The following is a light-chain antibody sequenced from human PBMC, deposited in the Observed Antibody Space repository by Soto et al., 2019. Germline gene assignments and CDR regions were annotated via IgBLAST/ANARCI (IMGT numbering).Light chain of an antibody. Sequence: DIQMTQSPSSLSASVGDRVTITCRASQSISSYLNWYQQKPGKAPKLLIYAASRLQSGVPSRFSGRGSGTDFTLNISSLQPEDFATYYCQQSYSTPYTFGQGTKLEIK. CDR2: AAS. CDR1: QSISSY. J-gene: IGKJ2*01. V-gene: IGKV1-39*01. CDR3: QQSYSTPYT.